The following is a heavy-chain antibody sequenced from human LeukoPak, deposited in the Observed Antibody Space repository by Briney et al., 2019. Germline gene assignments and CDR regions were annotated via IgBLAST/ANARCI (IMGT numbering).Heavy chain of an antibody. CDR3: ARGDWIAVAGDY. Sequence: ASVQVTCKASGYTFTGYYMHWVRQPPGQGLEWMGWINPNSGGTNYAQKFQGRVTMTRDTSISTAYMELSRLRSDDTAVYYCARGDWIAVAGDYWGQGTLVTVSS. CDR2: INPNSGGT. V-gene: IGHV1-2*02. D-gene: IGHD6-19*01. CDR1: GYTFTGYY. J-gene: IGHJ4*02.